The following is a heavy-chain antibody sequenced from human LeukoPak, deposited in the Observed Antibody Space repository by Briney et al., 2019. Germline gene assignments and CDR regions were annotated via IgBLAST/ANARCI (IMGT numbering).Heavy chain of an antibody. Sequence: GASVKVSCKASGYTFTSYYMHWVRQAPGEGLEWMGIINPSGGSTSYAQKFQGRVTMTRDTSTSTVYMGLSSLRSEDTAVYYCARIRGGYNDAYDIWGQGTMVTVSS. D-gene: IGHD5-24*01. V-gene: IGHV1-46*01. J-gene: IGHJ3*02. CDR1: GYTFTSYY. CDR3: ARIRGGYNDAYDI. CDR2: INPSGGST.